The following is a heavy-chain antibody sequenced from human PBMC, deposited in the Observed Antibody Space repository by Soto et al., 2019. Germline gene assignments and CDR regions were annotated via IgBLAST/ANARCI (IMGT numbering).Heavy chain of an antibody. Sequence: QVQLVESGGGVVQPGRSLRLSCAASGFTFSSYGMHWVRQAPGKGLEWVAVIWYDGSNKYYADSVKGRFTISRDNSKNTLYLKMNSLRAEDAAVFYCARGVTIFLEDKRVRNYYYMDVCGNGTTVTVSS. V-gene: IGHV3-33*01. J-gene: IGHJ6*03. D-gene: IGHD3-3*01. CDR1: GFTFSSYG. CDR2: IWYDGSNK. CDR3: ARGVTIFLEDKRVRNYYYMDV.